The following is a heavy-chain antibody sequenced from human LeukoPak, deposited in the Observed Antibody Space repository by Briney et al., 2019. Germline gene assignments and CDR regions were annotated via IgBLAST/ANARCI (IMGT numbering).Heavy chain of an antibody. CDR2: INHSGST. CDR1: GGSFSGYY. V-gene: IGHV4-34*01. Sequence: RASETLSLTCAVYGGSFSGYYWSWIRQPPGKGLEWIGEINHSGSTNYNPSLKSRVTISVDTSKNQFSLKLSSVTAADTAVYYCVRADGYGDYEYYYYGMDVWGQGTTVTVSS. D-gene: IGHD4-17*01. CDR3: VRADGYGDYEYYYYGMDV. J-gene: IGHJ6*02.